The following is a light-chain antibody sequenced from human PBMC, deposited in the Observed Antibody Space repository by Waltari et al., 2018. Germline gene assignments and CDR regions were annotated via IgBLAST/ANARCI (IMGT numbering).Light chain of an antibody. CDR3: MQILQPART. V-gene: IGKV2-28*01. CDR2: LGS. Sequence: DILMTQSPPSLPVTPGEPASIPCRSSQSLLHSNGYNYLDWYLQKPGQSPQVLIYLGSNRASGVPDRFSGSGSGTDFTLNISRVEAEDVGVYYCMQILQPARTFGQGTRLEIK. CDR1: QSLLHSNGYNY. J-gene: IGKJ2*01.